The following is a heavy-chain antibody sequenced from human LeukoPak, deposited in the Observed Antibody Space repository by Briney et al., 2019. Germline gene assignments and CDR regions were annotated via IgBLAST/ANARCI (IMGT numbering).Heavy chain of an antibody. V-gene: IGHV3-7*01. D-gene: IGHD2-21*02. CDR3: ASMPVVTAIDY. CDR1: GFTFSSYL. J-gene: IGHJ4*02. Sequence: GGSLRLSCAASGFTFSSYLMSWVRQAPGKGLEWVANIKQDGSEKYYVDSVKGRFTISRDNAKNSLYLQMNSLGAEDTAVYYCASMPVVTAIDYWGQGTLVTVSS. CDR2: IKQDGSEK.